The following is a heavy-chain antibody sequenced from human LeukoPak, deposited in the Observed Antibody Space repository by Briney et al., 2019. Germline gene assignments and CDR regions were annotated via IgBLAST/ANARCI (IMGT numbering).Heavy chain of an antibody. CDR3: ARERDSVIEEYYGMDV. V-gene: IGHV1-18*01. D-gene: IGHD5/OR15-5a*01. CDR1: GYTFTSYG. J-gene: IGHJ6*02. Sequence: ASVKVSCKASGYTFTSYGISWVRQAPGQGLEWMGWISAYNGNTNYAQKLQGRVTMTTDTSTSTAYLELRSLRSGDTAVYYCARERDSVIEEYYGMDVWGQGTTVTVSS. CDR2: ISAYNGNT.